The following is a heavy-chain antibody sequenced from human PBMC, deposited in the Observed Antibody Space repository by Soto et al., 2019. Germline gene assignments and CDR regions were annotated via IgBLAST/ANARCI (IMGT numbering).Heavy chain of an antibody. V-gene: IGHV3-30*18. Sequence: QVQLVESGGGVVQPGRSLRLSCAASGFTFSSYGMHWVRQAPGKGLEWVAVISYDGSNKYYADSVKGRFTISRDNSKNTLYLQMNSLRAEDTAVYYCAKDLGIFGVSRTPNWFDPWGQGTLVTVSS. D-gene: IGHD3-3*01. CDR2: ISYDGSNK. CDR3: AKDLGIFGVSRTPNWFDP. J-gene: IGHJ5*02. CDR1: GFTFSSYG.